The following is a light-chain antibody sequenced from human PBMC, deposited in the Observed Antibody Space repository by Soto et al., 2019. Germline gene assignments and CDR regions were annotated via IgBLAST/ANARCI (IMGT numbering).Light chain of an antibody. J-gene: IGLJ2*01. CDR3: STWHDSHVI. Sequence: QPVLTQPPSVSGTPGQTVTLSCSGSSFNIGTYTVNWYQQLPGTAPRLLIYSNTQRPSGVPDRFSGSKSGTSASLAISGLQSEDEGDYYCSTWHDSHVIFGGGTKLTVL. CDR1: SFNIGTYT. V-gene: IGLV1-44*01. CDR2: SNT.